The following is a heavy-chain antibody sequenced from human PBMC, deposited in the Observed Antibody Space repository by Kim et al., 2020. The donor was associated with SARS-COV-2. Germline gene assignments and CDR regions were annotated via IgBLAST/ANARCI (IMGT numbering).Heavy chain of an antibody. CDR3: ARHWTRQLLFRHYYYGMDV. CDR1: GYTFISYG. V-gene: IGHV1-18*01. D-gene: IGHD2-2*01. Sequence: ASVKVSCKASGYTFISYGISWVRQAPGQGLEWMGWSSAYNGNTNYAQKLQGRVTMTTDTSTSTAYMELRSLRSDDTAVYYCARHWTRQLLFRHYYYGMDVWGQGTTVSVSS. CDR2: SSAYNGNT. J-gene: IGHJ6*02.